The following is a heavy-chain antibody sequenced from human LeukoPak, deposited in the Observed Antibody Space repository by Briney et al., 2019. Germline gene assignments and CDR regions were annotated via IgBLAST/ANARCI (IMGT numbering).Heavy chain of an antibody. D-gene: IGHD3-22*01. CDR3: GRAPDYYYDSSGPHFDY. CDR1: GYTFTSYD. V-gene: IGHV1-8*01. CDR2: MNPNSGNT. Sequence: ASVKVSCKASGYTFTSYDINWVRQATGQGLEWMGWMNPNSGNTGYAQKFQGRVTMTRNTSISTAYMELSSLRSEDTAVYYCGRAPDYYYDSSGPHFDYWGQGTLVTVSS. J-gene: IGHJ4*02.